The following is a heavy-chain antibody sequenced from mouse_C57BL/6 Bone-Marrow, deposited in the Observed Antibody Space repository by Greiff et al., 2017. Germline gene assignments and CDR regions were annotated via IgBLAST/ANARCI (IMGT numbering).Heavy chain of an antibody. CDR3: ASSSPYYFDY. CDR2: INPYNGGT. Sequence: VQLQQSGPVLVKPGASVKMSCKASGYTYTDYYMNWVKQSHGKSLEWIGVINPYNGGTSYNQKFKGKATLTVDTSSSTAYMELNSLTSEDSAVYDYASSSPYYFDYWGQGTTLTVSA. V-gene: IGHV1-19*01. J-gene: IGHJ2*01. D-gene: IGHD1-1*01. CDR1: GYTYTDYY.